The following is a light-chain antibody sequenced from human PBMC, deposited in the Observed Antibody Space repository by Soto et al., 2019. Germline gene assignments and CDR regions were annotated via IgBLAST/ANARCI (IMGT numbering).Light chain of an antibody. CDR1: SSDVGAYNY. CDR3: SSYTSSSTYV. CDR2: EVS. J-gene: IGLJ1*01. V-gene: IGLV2-14*01. Sequence: QSALTQPASVSGSPGQSVAISCTGTSSDVGAYNYVSWYQQHPGKAPKLMIYEVSNRPSGVSNRFSGSKSGNTASLTISGLQAEDEADYYCSSYTSSSTYVFXTGTKLTVL.